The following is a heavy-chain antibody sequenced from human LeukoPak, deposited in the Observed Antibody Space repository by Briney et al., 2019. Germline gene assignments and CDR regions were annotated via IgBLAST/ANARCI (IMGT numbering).Heavy chain of an antibody. D-gene: IGHD1-26*01. J-gene: IGHJ4*02. Sequence: PGGSLRLSCAASGFIFSDFAMSWVRQAPGKGLEWVSKMSEDGNEIFYVDSVKGRFTISRDNTKNTLYLQLNSLRAEDTAVYYFARLRGCGRSRFNLFEYWGQGTLVTVSS. CDR1: GFIFSDFA. CDR3: ARLRGCGRSRFNLFEY. V-gene: IGHV3-7*01. CDR2: MSEDGNEI.